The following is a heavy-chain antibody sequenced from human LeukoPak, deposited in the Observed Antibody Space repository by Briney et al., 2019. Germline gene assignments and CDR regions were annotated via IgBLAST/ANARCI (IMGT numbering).Heavy chain of an antibody. J-gene: IGHJ4*02. V-gene: IGHV3-7*01. Sequence: GGSLRLSCAASGFTFSSYWMTWVRQAPGKGLEWVANIKLDGSEIHYLDSVKGRFTISRDNVKNALDLQMNSLRADDTAVYFCAREAHTFDYWGQGTLVTVYS. CDR1: GFTFSSYW. CDR2: IKLDGSEI. CDR3: AREAHTFDY.